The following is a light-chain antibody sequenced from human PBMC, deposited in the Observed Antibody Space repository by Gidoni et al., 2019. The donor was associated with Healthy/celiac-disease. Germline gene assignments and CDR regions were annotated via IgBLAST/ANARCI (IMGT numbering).Light chain of an antibody. Sequence: EIVMTQSPATLSVSPGERATLSCRASQSVSSNLAWYQQKPGQAPRLLIYGASTRATVIPARFSGSGYGTEFTLTISSLQSEDLAVYYCQQYNNWPPWTFGQGTKVEIK. CDR1: QSVSSN. CDR2: GAS. J-gene: IGKJ1*01. V-gene: IGKV3-15*01. CDR3: QQYNNWPPWT.